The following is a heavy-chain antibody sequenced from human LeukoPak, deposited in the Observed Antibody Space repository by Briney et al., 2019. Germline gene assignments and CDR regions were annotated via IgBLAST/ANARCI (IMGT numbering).Heavy chain of an antibody. D-gene: IGHD1-20*01. V-gene: IGHV4-30-4*01. J-gene: IGHJ4*02. CDR1: GGSISSGDYY. CDR3: ARSYNWNDGFDY. Sequence: PSETLSLTCTVSGGSISSGDYYWSWIRQPPGKGLEWIGYIYYSGSTYYNPSLKSRVTISVDTSKNQFSLKLSSVTAADTAVYYCARSYNWNDGFDYWAREPWSPSPQ. CDR2: IYYSGST.